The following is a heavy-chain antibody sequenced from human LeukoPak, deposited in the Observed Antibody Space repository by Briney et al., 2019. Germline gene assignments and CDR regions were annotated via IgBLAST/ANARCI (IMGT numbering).Heavy chain of an antibody. CDR2: IIPIFGTA. CDR3: ARGDIVVVPAATRDYYYYMHV. D-gene: IGHD2-2*01. CDR1: GGTFSSYA. Sequence: SVKVSCKASGGTFSSYAISWVRQAPGQGLEWMGGIIPIFGTANYAQKFQGRVTITTDESTSTAYMELSSLRSEDTAVYYCARGDIVVVPAATRDYYYYMHVWGKGTTVTVSS. J-gene: IGHJ6*03. V-gene: IGHV1-69*05.